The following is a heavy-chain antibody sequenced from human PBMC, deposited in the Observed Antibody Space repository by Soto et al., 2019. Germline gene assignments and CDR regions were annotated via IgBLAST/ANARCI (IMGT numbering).Heavy chain of an antibody. CDR1: GFTFSSYA. CDR3: ARDPGAYCGGDCRTFDY. CDR2: ISYDGSNK. V-gene: IGHV3-30-3*01. Sequence: QVQLVESGGGVVQPGRSLRLSCAASGFTFSSYAMHWVRQAPGKGLEWVAVISYDGSNKYYADSVKGRFTISRDNSKNTLYLHMNSLRAEDTAVYYCARDPGAYCGGDCRTFDYWGQGTLVTVSS. J-gene: IGHJ4*02. D-gene: IGHD2-21*02.